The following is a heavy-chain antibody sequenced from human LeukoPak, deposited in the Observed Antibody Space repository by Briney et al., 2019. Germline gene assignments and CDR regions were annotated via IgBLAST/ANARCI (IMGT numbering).Heavy chain of an antibody. V-gene: IGHV4-59*01. Sequence: SSETLCLSCNASGGSISNYYWSWIRQPPGKGLEWIGHIFYRGSTNYNPSLESRVTISLDTSKNQFSLRLNCVTAADTAVYYCARGPPYSSGWSDYWGQGTLVIVSS. CDR2: IFYRGST. CDR3: ARGPPYSSGWSDY. CDR1: GGSISNYY. J-gene: IGHJ4*02. D-gene: IGHD6-19*01.